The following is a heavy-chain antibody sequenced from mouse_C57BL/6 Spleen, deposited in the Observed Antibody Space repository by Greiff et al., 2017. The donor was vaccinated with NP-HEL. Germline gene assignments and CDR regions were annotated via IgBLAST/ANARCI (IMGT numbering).Heavy chain of an antibody. J-gene: IGHJ4*01. D-gene: IGHD1-1*01. CDR2: ISSGSSTI. V-gene: IGHV5-17*01. CDR1: GFTFSDYG. CDR3: ARSSSYYYYAMDY. Sequence: EVQLVESGGGLVKPGGSLKLSCAASGFTFSDYGMHWVRQAPEKGLEWVAYISSGSSTIYYADTVKGRFTISRDNAKNTLFLQMTSLRSEDTAMYYCARSSSYYYYAMDYWGQGTSVTVSS.